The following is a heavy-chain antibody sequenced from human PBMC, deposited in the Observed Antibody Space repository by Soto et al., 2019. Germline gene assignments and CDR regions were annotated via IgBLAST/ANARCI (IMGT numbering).Heavy chain of an antibody. D-gene: IGHD1-26*01. V-gene: IGHV4-34*01. CDR1: GGSFSGYY. CDR2: INHSGST. J-gene: IGHJ4*02. CDR3: VRGPTGASADY. Sequence: SETLSLTCAVYGGSFSGYYWSWIRQPPGKGLEWIGEINHSGSTNYNPSLKSRVTISVDTSKNQFSLKLSSVTAADTAVYYCVRGPTGASADYWGQGTLVTVSS.